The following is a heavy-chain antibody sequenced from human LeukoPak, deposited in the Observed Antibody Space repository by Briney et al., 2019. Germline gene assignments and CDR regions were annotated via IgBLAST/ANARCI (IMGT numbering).Heavy chain of an antibody. Sequence: NPSETLSLTCTVSGGSISSSSNYWGWIRQPPGKGLEWIGTIYYSGSTYYNPSLQSRVTISVDTSKNQFSLKLRSVTAADTAVYYCARSIAVAGTGVDYWGQGTLVTVSS. CDR1: GGSISSSSNY. CDR3: ARSIAVAGTGVDY. J-gene: IGHJ4*02. V-gene: IGHV4-39*01. CDR2: IYYSGST. D-gene: IGHD6-19*01.